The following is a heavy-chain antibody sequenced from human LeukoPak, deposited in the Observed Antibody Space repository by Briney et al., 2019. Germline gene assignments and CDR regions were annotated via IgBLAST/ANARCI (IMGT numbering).Heavy chain of an antibody. CDR1: GGSFSGYY. V-gene: IGHV4-34*01. J-gene: IGHJ6*03. CDR3: AGNGAARYYYMDV. CDR2: INHSGST. Sequence: SETLSLTCAVYGGSFSGYYWSWIRQPPGKGLEWIGEINHSGSTNYNPSLKSRVTISVDTSKNQFSLKLRSVTAADTAVYYCAGNGAARYYYMDVWGKRTTVTVSS. D-gene: IGHD6-6*01.